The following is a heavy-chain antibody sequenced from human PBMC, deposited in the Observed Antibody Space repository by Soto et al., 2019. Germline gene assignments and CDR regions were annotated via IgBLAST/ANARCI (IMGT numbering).Heavy chain of an antibody. V-gene: IGHV1-69*01. J-gene: IGHJ3*02. CDR1: GGTFSSYA. CDR2: IIPNFVTA. CDR3: TEESYDSSGPVGAGAFDI. Sequence: QVQLVQSGAEVKKPGSSVKVSCKASGGTFSSYAISWVRQAPGQGLEWMGGIIPNFVTANYAQKFQGRVTITADESTSTAYMELSSLRSEDTAVYYCTEESYDSSGPVGAGAFDIWGQGTMVTVSS. D-gene: IGHD3-22*01.